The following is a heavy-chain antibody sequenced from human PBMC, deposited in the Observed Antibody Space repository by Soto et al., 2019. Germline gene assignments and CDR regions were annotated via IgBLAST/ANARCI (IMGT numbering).Heavy chain of an antibody. V-gene: IGHV3-23*01. CDR3: ACNSGSGSYYFDY. J-gene: IGHJ4*02. D-gene: IGHD3-10*01. CDR2: ISGGGETT. CDR1: GFTFSSYA. Sequence: EVQLLESGGGLVQPGGSLRLSCAASGFTFSSYAMWWVRQAPGKGLECVSAISGGGETTYYADSVQGRFTISRDNSKNTLYLQMNSLKAEDTAVYYCACNSGSGSYYFDYWGQGTLVTVSS.